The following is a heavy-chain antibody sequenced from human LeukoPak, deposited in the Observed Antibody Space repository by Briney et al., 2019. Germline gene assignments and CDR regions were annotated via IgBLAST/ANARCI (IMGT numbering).Heavy chain of an antibody. CDR3: ARPLMNRGAFDI. CDR1: GFTFSDYY. D-gene: IGHD2/OR15-2a*01. V-gene: IGHV3-11*04. J-gene: IGHJ3*02. CDR2: ISSSGSSI. Sequence: PGGSLRLSCAASGFTFSDYYMNWIRQAPGEGLEWVSYISSSGSSIYCADSVKGRFTSSRDNAKNSLYLQMNSLRAEDTAVYYCARPLMNRGAFDIWGQGAMVTVSS.